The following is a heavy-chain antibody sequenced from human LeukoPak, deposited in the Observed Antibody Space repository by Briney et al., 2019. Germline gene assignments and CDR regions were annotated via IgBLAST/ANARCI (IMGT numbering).Heavy chain of an antibody. CDR1: GFTFSAYW. CDR2: IKQDGSDK. V-gene: IGHV3-7*03. D-gene: IGHD4-23*01. Sequence: GGSLRLSRAASGFTFSAYWMSWVRQAPGKGLEWVANIKQDGSDKYYVDSVKGRFTISRDNAKNSLYLQMNSLRAEDTAVYYCARKTVVGSYFDYWGQGTPVTVSS. J-gene: IGHJ4*02. CDR3: ARKTVVGSYFDY.